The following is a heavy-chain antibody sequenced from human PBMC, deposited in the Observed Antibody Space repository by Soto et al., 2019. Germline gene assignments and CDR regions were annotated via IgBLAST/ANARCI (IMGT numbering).Heavy chain of an antibody. J-gene: IGHJ6*02. CDR2: ISAYNGNT. CDR1: GGTFSSYA. CDR3: ARDDPRKYQLVLSSYIGGPTPHVADYYYGMDV. V-gene: IGHV1-18*01. Sequence: ASVKVSCKASGGTFSSYAISWVRQAPGQGLEWMGWISAYNGNTNYAQKLQCRVTMTTDTSTSTAYMELRSLRYDDTTVYYWARDDPRKYQLVLSSYIGGPTPHVADYYYGMDVWGQGTTVTVSS. D-gene: IGHD2-2*01.